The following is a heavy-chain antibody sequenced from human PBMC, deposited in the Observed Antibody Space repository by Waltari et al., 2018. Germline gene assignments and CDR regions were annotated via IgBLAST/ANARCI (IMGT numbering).Heavy chain of an antibody. V-gene: IGHV1-2*02. J-gene: IGHJ5*02. CDR1: GYTFTGYY. CDR2: INPDSGGT. D-gene: IGHD3-10*01. CDR3: ARASMVRGCVDP. Sequence: QVQLVQSGAEVKKPGASVKVSCKASGYTFTGYYMHWVRPAPGQGLVWMGWINPDSGGTNYAQKFQGRVTMTRDTSISTAYMELSRLRSDDTAVYYCARASMVRGCVDPWGQGTLVTVSS.